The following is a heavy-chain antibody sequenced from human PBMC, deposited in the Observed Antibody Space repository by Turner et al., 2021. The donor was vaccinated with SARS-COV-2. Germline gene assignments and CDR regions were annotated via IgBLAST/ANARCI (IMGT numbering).Heavy chain of an antibody. V-gene: IGHV3-66*02. D-gene: IGHD2-2*02. Sequence: EVQLVESGGGLVQPGESRRLSCAASGVTVSSSYMSWVRQAPGKGLEWVSLTYSAGTTYYADSVKCRFTISRDNAKNTLYLQMNSLRAEYTAVYYCAVPNCSSTSFYSLFGRWGQGTLVTVSS. CDR1: GVTVSSSY. CDR3: AVPNCSSTSFYSLFGR. CDR2: TYSAGTT. J-gene: IGHJ4*02.